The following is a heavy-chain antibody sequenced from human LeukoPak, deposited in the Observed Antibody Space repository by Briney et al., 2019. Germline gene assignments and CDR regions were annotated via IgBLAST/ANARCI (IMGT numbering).Heavy chain of an antibody. CDR3: ARLNLDIVATTPQGWFDP. J-gene: IGHJ5*02. CDR1: GYTFTGYY. V-gene: IGHV1-2*02. D-gene: IGHD5-12*01. CDR2: INPNSGGT. Sequence: GASVKVSCKASGYTFTGYYMHWVRQVPGQGLEWMGWINPNSGGTNYAQKFQGRVTMTRDTSISTAYMELSRLRSDDTAVYYCARLNLDIVATTPQGWFDPWGQGTLVTVSS.